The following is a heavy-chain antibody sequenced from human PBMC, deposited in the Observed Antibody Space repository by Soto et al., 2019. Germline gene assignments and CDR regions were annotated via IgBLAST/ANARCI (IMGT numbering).Heavy chain of an antibody. CDR2: ISHIGNT. V-gene: IGHV4-59*01. J-gene: IGHJ4*02. D-gene: IGHD2-15*01. CDR3: AGLRGYAGSPIDY. CDR1: GGSIISGY. Sequence: SETLSLTCTVSGGSIISGYWSWIRQPPGKGLEWIGYISHIGNTNYNPSVKSRVTLSVDTPKNQFSLRLSSVTTADTAVYYCAGLRGYAGSPIDYWGQGTLVTVSS.